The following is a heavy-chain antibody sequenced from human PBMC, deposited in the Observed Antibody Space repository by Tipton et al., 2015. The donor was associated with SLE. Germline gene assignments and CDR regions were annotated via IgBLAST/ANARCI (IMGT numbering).Heavy chain of an antibody. CDR2: VRSKRYGGTT. CDR1: GFTFGDFA. CDR3: AALVVETR. Sequence: VQLVQSGGGLEQPGRSLRLSCTVSGFTFGDFAMSWVRQAPGKGLEWVGFVRSKRYGGTTEYAASVKGRFTISRDNAKKSLYLQMNSLRAEDTAMYYCAALVVETRWGQGTLVTVSS. J-gene: IGHJ4*02. D-gene: IGHD2-2*01. V-gene: IGHV3-49*04.